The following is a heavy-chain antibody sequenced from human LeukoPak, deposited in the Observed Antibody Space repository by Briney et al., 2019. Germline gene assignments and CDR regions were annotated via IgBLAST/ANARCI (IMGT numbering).Heavy chain of an antibody. V-gene: IGHV4-31*03. Sequence: SETLSLTCTVSGGSISSGGYYWSWIRQHPGKGLGWIGYIYYSGSTYYNPSLKSRVTISVDTSKNQFSLKLSSVTAADTAVYYCARNLPMRGGYPLDAFDIWGQGTMVTVFS. CDR1: GGSISSGGYY. D-gene: IGHD3-22*01. J-gene: IGHJ3*02. CDR2: IYYSGST. CDR3: ARNLPMRGGYPLDAFDI.